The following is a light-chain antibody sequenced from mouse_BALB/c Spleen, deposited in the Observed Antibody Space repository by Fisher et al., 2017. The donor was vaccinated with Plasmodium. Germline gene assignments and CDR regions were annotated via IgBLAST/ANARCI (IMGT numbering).Light chain of an antibody. CDR2: YTS. J-gene: IGKJ5*01. CDR3: QQSNRWPLT. Sequence: DIVLTQSPVTLSVTPGDSVSLSCRASQTVNNNLHWYQQKSHESPRLLINYTSQSISGIPSRFSGSGSGTDFTLSINRVETEDLGMYFCQQSNRWPLTFGAGTKLELK. V-gene: IGKV5-43*01. CDR1: QTVNNN.